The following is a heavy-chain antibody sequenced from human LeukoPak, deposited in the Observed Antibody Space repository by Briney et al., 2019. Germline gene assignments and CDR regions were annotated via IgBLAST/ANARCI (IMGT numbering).Heavy chain of an antibody. CDR2: ISGSGGST. CDR1: GFTFSSYA. D-gene: IGHD6-13*01. V-gene: IGHV3-23*01. Sequence: GGSLRLSYAASGFTFSSYAMSWVRQAPGKGLEWVSAISGSGGSTYYADSVKGRFTISRDNSKNTLYLQMNSLRAEDTAVYYCAKRGAAAGPGNWFDPWGQGTLVTVSS. J-gene: IGHJ5*02. CDR3: AKRGAAAGPGNWFDP.